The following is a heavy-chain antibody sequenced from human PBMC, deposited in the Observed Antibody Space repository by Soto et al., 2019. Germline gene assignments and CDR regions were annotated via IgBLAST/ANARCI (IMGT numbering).Heavy chain of an antibody. D-gene: IGHD2-21*01. CDR3: AHRNSRMCAFDI. Sequence: GSGPTLVNPTQTLTLTCTFSGFSLTTVGMGVGWIRQPPGKALDWLGIIYWDDDKRYSPSLNGRVTFIKDTSKNQVVLTMTNMDPVDTATYYCAHRNSRMCAFDIRGQGTLVTVSS. CDR2: IYWDDDK. V-gene: IGHV2-5*02. J-gene: IGHJ3*02. CDR1: GFSLTTVGMG.